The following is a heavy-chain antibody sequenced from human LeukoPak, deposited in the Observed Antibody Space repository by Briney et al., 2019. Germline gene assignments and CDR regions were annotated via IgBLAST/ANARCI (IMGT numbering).Heavy chain of an antibody. J-gene: IGHJ4*02. Sequence: PGGSLRLSCAASGFTFSHYSMNWVRQAPGKGLEWVSSISASSSFIYYADSLKGRFTISRDNAKNSLYLQMSSLRAEDTAVFYCARGYCSRTSCEDFDYWGQGTLVTVSS. D-gene: IGHD2-2*01. V-gene: IGHV3-21*01. CDR1: GFTFSHYS. CDR3: ARGYCSRTSCEDFDY. CDR2: ISASSSFI.